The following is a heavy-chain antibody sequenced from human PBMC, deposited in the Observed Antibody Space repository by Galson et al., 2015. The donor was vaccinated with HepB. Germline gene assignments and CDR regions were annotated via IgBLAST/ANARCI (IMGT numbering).Heavy chain of an antibody. CDR2: IKSKTDGGTT. CDR1: GFTFSNAW. J-gene: IGHJ4*02. Sequence: SLRLSCAASGFTFSNAWMSWVRQAPGKGLEWVGRIKSKTDGGTTDYAAPVKGRFTISRDDSKNTLYLQMNSLKTEDTAVYYCTTEVVGATTETDYWGQGTLVTVSS. V-gene: IGHV3-15*01. D-gene: IGHD1-26*01. CDR3: TTEVVGATTETDY.